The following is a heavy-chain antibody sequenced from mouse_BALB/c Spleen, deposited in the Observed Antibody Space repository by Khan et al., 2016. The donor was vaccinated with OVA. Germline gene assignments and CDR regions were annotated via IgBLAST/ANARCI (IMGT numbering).Heavy chain of an antibody. V-gene: IGHV5-17*02. CDR3: ATSYFYGYYFDY. J-gene: IGHJ2*01. CDR1: GFTFNSYG. CDR2: ISGDSNTV. Sequence: EVQLVESGGGLVQPGGSRKLSCAASGFTFNSYGMHWVRQAPEKGLEWVAYISGDSNTVSYTDTVKGRFTISRDNPKNTRFLQMTSLMSEDTAMYYCATSYFYGYYFDYWGPGTTLTVS. D-gene: IGHD1-1*01.